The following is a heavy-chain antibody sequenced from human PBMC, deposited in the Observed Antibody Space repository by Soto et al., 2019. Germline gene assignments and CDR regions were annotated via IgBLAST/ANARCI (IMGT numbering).Heavy chain of an antibody. CDR1: GGSISSYY. CDR3: ARAKGTMRTGYYFDY. D-gene: IGHD3-22*01. J-gene: IGHJ4*02. V-gene: IGHV4-59*01. Sequence: SETLSLTCTVSGGSISSYYWSWIRQPPGKGLEWIGYIYYSGSTNYNPSLKSRVTISVDTSKNQFSLKLSSVTAADTAVYYCARAKGTMRTGYYFDYWGQGTLVTVSS. CDR2: IYYSGST.